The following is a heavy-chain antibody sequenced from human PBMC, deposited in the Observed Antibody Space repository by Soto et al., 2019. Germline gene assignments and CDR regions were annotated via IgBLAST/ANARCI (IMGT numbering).Heavy chain of an antibody. V-gene: IGHV3-30*03. J-gene: IGHJ4*02. CDR3: ARDGEVQLWFFDY. CDR1: GFTFSSYG. CDR2: ISYDGSNK. D-gene: IGHD5-18*01. Sequence: GGSLRLSCAASGFTFSSYGMHWVRQAPGKGLEWVAVISYDGSNKYYADSVKGRFTISRDNSKNTLYLQMNSLRAEDTAVYYCARDGEVQLWFFDYWGQGTLVTVSS.